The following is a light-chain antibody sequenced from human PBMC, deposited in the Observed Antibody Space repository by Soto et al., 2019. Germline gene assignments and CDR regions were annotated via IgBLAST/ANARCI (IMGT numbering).Light chain of an antibody. V-gene: IGLV2-14*03. CDR2: DVS. Sequence: PVLTQPASVYGSPGQSITISYTGTSSDVGGYNYVSWYQHHPGKAPKLMIYDVSNRPSGVSNRFSGSKSGNTASLTISGLQPEDEADYYCCSYTTSNTRQIVFGTGTKVTVL. J-gene: IGLJ1*01. CDR3: CSYTTSNTRQIV. CDR1: SSDVGGYNY.